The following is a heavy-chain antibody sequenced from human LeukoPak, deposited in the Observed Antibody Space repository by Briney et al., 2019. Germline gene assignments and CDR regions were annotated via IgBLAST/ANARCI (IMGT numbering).Heavy chain of an antibody. Sequence: GASVKVSCKASGYTFTCYGISWVRPAPGQGLEWMGWISAYNGNTNCAQKLQGRVTMTTDTSTSTAYMELRSLRSDDTAVYYCATRSRYCSGGSCYNWFDPWGQGTLDTVSS. J-gene: IGHJ5*02. CDR1: GYTFTCYG. V-gene: IGHV1-18*01. CDR2: ISAYNGNT. CDR3: ATRSRYCSGGSCYNWFDP. D-gene: IGHD2-15*01.